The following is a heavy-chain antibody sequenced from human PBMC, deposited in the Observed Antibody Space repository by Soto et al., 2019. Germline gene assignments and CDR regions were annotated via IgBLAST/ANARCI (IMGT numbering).Heavy chain of an antibody. Sequence: QVQLVESGGGVVQPGRSLRLSCAASGFTFSSYGMHWVRQAPGKGLEWVAVISSDGSNKYYADSVKGRFTISRDNSKNTLYLQMNSLSAEDTAVYYCAQDWDAFDIWGQGTMVTVSS. CDR2: ISSDGSNK. J-gene: IGHJ3*02. CDR3: AQDWDAFDI. V-gene: IGHV3-30*18. CDR1: GFTFSSYG.